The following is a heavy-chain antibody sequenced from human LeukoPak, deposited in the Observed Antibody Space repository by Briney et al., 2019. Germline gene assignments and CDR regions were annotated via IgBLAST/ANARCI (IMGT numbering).Heavy chain of an antibody. Sequence: PGGSLRLSCAASGFTFSSYSMNWVRQAPGKGLEWVSYISSSSSTIYYADSVKGRITISRDNSRNTLYLQMNSLRAEDTAVYYCARDLATRQRTGLYDSWGQGALVTVSS. J-gene: IGHJ4*02. D-gene: IGHD3-16*02. CDR2: ISSSSSTI. V-gene: IGHV3-48*01. CDR1: GFTFSSYS. CDR3: ARDLATRQRTGLYDS.